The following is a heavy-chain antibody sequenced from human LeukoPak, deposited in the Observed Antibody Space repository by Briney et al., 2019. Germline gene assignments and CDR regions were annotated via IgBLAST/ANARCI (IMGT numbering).Heavy chain of an antibody. D-gene: IGHD6-13*01. CDR1: GGSISSNSYY. V-gene: IGHV4-39*01. Sequence: PSETLSLTCAVSGGSISSNSYYWGWIRQPPGKGLVWIGSIYYSGSTYYNPSLKSRVTISVDTSKNQFSLKLSSVTAADTAVYYCARRTLAAAGKERYNWFDPWGQGTLVTVSS. J-gene: IGHJ5*02. CDR2: IYYSGST. CDR3: ARRTLAAAGKERYNWFDP.